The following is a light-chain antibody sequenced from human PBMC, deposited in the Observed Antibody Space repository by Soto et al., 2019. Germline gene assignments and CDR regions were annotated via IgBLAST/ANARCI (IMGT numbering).Light chain of an antibody. CDR3: QQYHVWLRWT. CDR2: GAS. CDR1: QSVSNY. V-gene: IGKV3D-15*01. J-gene: IGKJ1*01. Sequence: EVVMTQSPATLSVSPGERATLSCRASQSVSNYLAWYQQKPGQAPRLLIYGASTRATGIPARFSGRGSGTEFNLTISSLQSEDFALYYCQQYHVWLRWTFGRGTKVDIK.